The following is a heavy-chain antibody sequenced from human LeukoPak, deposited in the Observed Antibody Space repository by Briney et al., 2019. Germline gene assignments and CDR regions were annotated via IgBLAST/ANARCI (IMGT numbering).Heavy chain of an antibody. J-gene: IGHJ3*02. CDR3: AAGKSSGWYLKDDAFDI. CDR1: GFTFTSSA. CDR2: IVVGSGNT. V-gene: IGHV1-58*02. Sequence: SVTVSCKASGFTFTSSAMQWVRQARGQRLEWIGWIVVGSGNTNYAQKFQERVTITRDMSTSTAYMELSSLRSEDTAVYYCAAGKSSGWYLKDDAFDIWGQGTMVTVSS. D-gene: IGHD6-19*01.